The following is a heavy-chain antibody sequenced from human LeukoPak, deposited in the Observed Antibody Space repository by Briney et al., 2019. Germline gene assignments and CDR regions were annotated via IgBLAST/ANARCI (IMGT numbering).Heavy chain of an antibody. V-gene: IGHV3-23*01. Sequence: PGGSLRLSCEASGFTFGTYGMTWVRQAPGKGLEWVSGITGSSTWTYYADSVRGRFNISRDNSKNTLHLQMNNLTADDTAIYYCARELVSLGTGYFDLWGRGTLVTVSS. CDR2: ITGSSTWT. D-gene: IGHD7-27*01. J-gene: IGHJ2*01. CDR1: GFTFGTYG. CDR3: ARELVSLGTGYFDL.